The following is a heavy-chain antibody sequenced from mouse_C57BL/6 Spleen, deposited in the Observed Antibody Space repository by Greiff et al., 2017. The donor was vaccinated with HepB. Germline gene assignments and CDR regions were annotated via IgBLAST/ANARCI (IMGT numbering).Heavy chain of an antibody. D-gene: IGHD4-1*01. Sequence: EVQLQQSGAELVRPGASVKLSCTASGFNIKDDYMHWVKQRPEQGLEWIGWIDPENGDTEYASRFQGKATITADTSSNTAYLQLSSLTSEDTAVYYCTLLNWGYWGQGTTLTVSS. CDR1: GFNIKDDY. V-gene: IGHV14-4*01. CDR2: IDPENGDT. J-gene: IGHJ2*01. CDR3: TLLNWGY.